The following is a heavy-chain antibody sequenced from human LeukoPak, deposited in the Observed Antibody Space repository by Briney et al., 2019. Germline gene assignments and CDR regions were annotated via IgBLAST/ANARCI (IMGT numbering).Heavy chain of an antibody. V-gene: IGHV1-2*02. D-gene: IGHD1-14*01. CDR3: ARVLLRTGIPEGFDP. CDR1: GHTFGDHY. CDR2: INPNSGGT. Sequence: ASVKVSCKASGHTFGDHYMHWVRQAPGQGLEWMGWINPNSGGTKYAQRFQVRVTMTRDASISTAYMELRRLRSDDTAVYYCARVLLRTGIPEGFDPWGQGTLVTVSS. J-gene: IGHJ5*02.